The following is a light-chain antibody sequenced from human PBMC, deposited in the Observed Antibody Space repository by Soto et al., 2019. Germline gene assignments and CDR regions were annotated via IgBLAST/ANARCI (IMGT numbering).Light chain of an antibody. J-gene: IGKJ4*01. CDR3: QQLNSDPSLT. Sequence: IQLTQSPSSLSASVGDRVTITCRASQGISSYLAWYQQKPGKAPKLLIYAASTLQSGVTSRFSGSGSGTDFTLTISSLQPEDFATYYCQQLNSDPSLTFGGGTKVEIK. V-gene: IGKV1-9*01. CDR1: QGISSY. CDR2: AAS.